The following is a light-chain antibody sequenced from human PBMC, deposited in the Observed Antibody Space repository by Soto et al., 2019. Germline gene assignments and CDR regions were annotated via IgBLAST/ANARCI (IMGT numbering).Light chain of an antibody. V-gene: IGKV3-20*01. J-gene: IGKJ1*01. CDR2: DAY. CDR1: QSVSGSY. Sequence: EIVLTQARATLSLSPGDRSTRSWRASQSVSGSYLAWYQQKPGQAHRLLIYDAYNRATGIPARFSGSGSGTDFTLTISRLEPEDFGVYYCQQYANWPLWTFGQGTKVDIK. CDR3: QQYANWPLWT.